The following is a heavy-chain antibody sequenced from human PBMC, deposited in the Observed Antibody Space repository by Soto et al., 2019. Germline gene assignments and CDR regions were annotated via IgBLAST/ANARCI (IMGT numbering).Heavy chain of an antibody. V-gene: IGHV3-66*01. CDR2: IYRGGST. CDR3: ARGGESYPFDP. CDR1: GFTVSSNY. J-gene: IGHJ5*02. Sequence: VQLVESGGGLVQPGGSLRLSCAASGFTVSSNYMSWVRQAPGKGLEWVSVIYRGGSTYYSDSVKGRFTISRGNSKNTLYLQMNSLRAEDTAVYYCARGGESYPFDPWGQGTLVTVSS.